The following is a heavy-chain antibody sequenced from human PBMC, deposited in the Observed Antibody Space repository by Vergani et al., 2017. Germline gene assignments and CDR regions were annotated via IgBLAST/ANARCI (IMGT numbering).Heavy chain of an antibody. D-gene: IGHD3-9*01. CDR3: ARDGRYFDPPEYDAFDI. J-gene: IGHJ3*02. Sequence: EVQLVESGGGLVKPGGSLRLSCAASGFTFSTYTMNWVRQAPGKGLEWVSYISSSGSTIYYADSVKGRFTISRDNAKNSLYLQMNSLRAEDTAVYYCARDGRYFDPPEYDAFDIWGQGTMVTVSS. CDR1: GFTFSTYT. CDR2: ISSSGSTI. V-gene: IGHV3-21*01.